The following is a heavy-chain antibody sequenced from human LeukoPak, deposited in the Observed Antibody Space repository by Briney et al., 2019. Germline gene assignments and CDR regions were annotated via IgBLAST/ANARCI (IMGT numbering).Heavy chain of an antibody. J-gene: IGHJ6*02. V-gene: IGHV4-59*12. CDR2: IYNTGST. CDR3: ARAYCGGDCYTYYYYGMDV. CDR1: GGSISTYY. D-gene: IGHD2-21*02. Sequence: SETLSLTCTVSGGSISTYYWSWIRQPPGKGLEWIGYIYNTGSTNYNPSLKSRVTISVDRSKNQFSLKLSSVTAADTAVYYCARAYCGGDCYTYYYYGMDVWGQGTTVTVSS.